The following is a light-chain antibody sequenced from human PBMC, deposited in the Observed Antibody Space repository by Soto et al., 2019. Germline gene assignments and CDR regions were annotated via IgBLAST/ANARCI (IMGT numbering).Light chain of an antibody. CDR1: RSNIAHNG. CDR3: QSYDSSLWV. V-gene: IGLV1-40*01. CDR2: GNS. J-gene: IGLJ3*02. Sequence: QSVLTQPPSVSGAPRQRVTISCSGSRSNIAHNGVNWYQHLPGKAPRLLIYGNSNRPSGVPDRFSGSKSGTSASLAITGLQAEDEADYYCQSYDSSLWVFGGGTKVTVL.